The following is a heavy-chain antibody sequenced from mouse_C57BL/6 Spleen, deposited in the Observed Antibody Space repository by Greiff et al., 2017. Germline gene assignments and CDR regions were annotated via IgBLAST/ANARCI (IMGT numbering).Heavy chain of an antibody. Sequence: QVQLQQPGAELVKPGASVKLSCKASGYTFTSYWMHWVKQRPGQGLEWIGMIHPNSGSTNYNEKFKSKATLTVDKSSSTAYMQLSSLTSEDSAVYYCSRSAVYYGYDFFDYWGQGTTLTVSS. J-gene: IGHJ2*01. V-gene: IGHV1-64*01. CDR3: SRSAVYYGYDFFDY. CDR2: IHPNSGST. D-gene: IGHD2-2*01. CDR1: GYTFTSYW.